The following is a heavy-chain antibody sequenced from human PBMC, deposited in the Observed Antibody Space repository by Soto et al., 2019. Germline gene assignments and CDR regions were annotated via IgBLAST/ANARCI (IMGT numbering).Heavy chain of an antibody. CDR1: GGTLSTHT. J-gene: IGHJ4*02. D-gene: IGHD1-26*01. CDR2: IIPRLGTV. V-gene: IGHV1-69*08. CDR3: ARAGGRSGDYSFDFDY. Sequence: QVQLVQSGAEVKEPGSSVKVSCKASGGTLSTHTISWVRQAPGQGLEWMGRIIPRLGTVNYAQKFQGRGTITADKSTSTACLEMSSLRSEDRAVYYCARAGGRSGDYSFDFDYWGQGTLVTVS.